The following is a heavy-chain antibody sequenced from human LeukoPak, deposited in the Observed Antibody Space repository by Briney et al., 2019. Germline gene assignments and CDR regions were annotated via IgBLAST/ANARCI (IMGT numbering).Heavy chain of an antibody. V-gene: IGHV3-23*01. CDR2: ISGSSTST. D-gene: IGHD6-19*01. Sequence: GGSLRLSCAASGFTFSSFAMGWVRRAPGKGLERVSTISGSSTSTYYADSVQGRFTVSRDNSKSTLFLQMNSLRAEDTAIYYCAKDLSMAVTGSPFDYWGQGTLVTVSS. J-gene: IGHJ4*02. CDR3: AKDLSMAVTGSPFDY. CDR1: GFTFSSFA.